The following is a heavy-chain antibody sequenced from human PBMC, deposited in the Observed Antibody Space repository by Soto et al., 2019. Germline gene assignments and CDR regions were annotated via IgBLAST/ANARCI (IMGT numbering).Heavy chain of an antibody. CDR1: GFTFSSYA. CDR3: AKDRANCHDLWSGCRNFDY. D-gene: IGHD3-3*01. CDR2: ISGSGGST. Sequence: GGSLRLSCAASGFTFSSYAMSWVRQAPGKGLEWVSAISGSGGSTYYADTVKGRFTISRDNSKNTLYLQMNSLRAEDTAVYYCAKDRANCHDLWSGCRNFDYWGQGTLVTVSS. J-gene: IGHJ4*02. V-gene: IGHV3-23*01.